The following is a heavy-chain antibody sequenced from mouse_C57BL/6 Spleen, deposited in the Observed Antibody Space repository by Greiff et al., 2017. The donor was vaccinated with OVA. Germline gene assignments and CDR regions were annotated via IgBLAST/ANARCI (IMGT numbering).Heavy chain of an antibody. V-gene: IGHV5-12*01. CDR2: ISNGGGST. Sequence: EVQVVESGGGLVQPGGSLKLSCAASGFTFSDYYMYWVRQTPEKRLEWVAYISNGGGSTYYPDTVKGRFTISRDNAKNTLYLQMSRLKSEDTAMYYCARVDLTWFAYWGQGTLVTVSA. CDR1: GFTFSDYY. D-gene: IGHD5-1*01. J-gene: IGHJ3*01. CDR3: ARVDLTWFAY.